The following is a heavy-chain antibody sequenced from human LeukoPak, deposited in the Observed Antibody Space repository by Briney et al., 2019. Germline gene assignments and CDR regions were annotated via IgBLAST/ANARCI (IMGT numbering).Heavy chain of an antibody. Sequence: SETLSLTCTVSGDSISGYYWSWIRQPPGKGLEWIGNIYYRGTTNHNPSLKSRVTISVDTSKNQFSLKLSSVTAADTATYYCARGGSYHGYWGQGTLVTVSS. J-gene: IGHJ4*02. D-gene: IGHD1-26*01. CDR1: GDSISGYY. CDR2: IYYRGTT. CDR3: ARGGSYHGY. V-gene: IGHV4-59*01.